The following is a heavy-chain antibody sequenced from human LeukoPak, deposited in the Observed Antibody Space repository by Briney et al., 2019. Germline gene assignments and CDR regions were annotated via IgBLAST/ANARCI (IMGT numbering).Heavy chain of an antibody. CDR1: GGSISSYY. V-gene: IGHV4-4*09. J-gene: IGHJ4*02. CDR2: IYTSGST. CDR3: ARSRSSISYYFDY. D-gene: IGHD2-2*01. Sequence: PSETLSLTCTVSGGSISSYYWGWIRQPPGKGLEWIGYIYTSGSTNYNPSLKSRVTISVDTSKNQFSLKLSSVTAADTAVYYCARSRSSISYYFDYWGQGTLVTVSS.